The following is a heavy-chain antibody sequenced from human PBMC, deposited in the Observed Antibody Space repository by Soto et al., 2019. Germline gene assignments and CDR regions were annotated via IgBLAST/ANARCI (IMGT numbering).Heavy chain of an antibody. J-gene: IGHJ5*02. Sequence: QVQLVESGGGVVQPGRSLRLSCAASGFTFSSYAMHWVRQAPGKGLEWVAVISYDGSNKYYADSVKGRFTISRDNSKNTLYLQMNSLRAEDTAVYYCARTVQNDYEPNWFDPWGQGTLVTVSS. CDR2: ISYDGSNK. CDR1: GFTFSSYA. D-gene: IGHD4-17*01. CDR3: ARTVQNDYEPNWFDP. V-gene: IGHV3-30-3*01.